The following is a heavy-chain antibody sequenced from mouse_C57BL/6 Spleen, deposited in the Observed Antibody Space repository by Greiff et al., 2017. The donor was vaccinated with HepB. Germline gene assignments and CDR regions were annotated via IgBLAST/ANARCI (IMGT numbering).Heavy chain of an antibody. D-gene: IGHD3-2*02. CDR2: IYPGDGDT. CDR3: ERWGAQATTWFAY. J-gene: IGHJ3*01. CDR1: GYAFSSYW. V-gene: IGHV1-80*01. Sequence: VQLQESGAELVKPGASVKISCKASGYAFSSYWMNWVKQRPGKGLEWIGQIYPGDGDTNYNGKFKGKATLTADKSSSTAYMQLSSLTSEDSAVYFCERWGAQATTWFAYWGQGTLVTVSA.